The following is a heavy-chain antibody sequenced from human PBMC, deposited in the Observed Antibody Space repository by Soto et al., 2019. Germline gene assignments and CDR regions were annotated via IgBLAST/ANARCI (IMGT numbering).Heavy chain of an antibody. Sequence: QVQLVQSGAEVKKPGSSVKVSCKASGGTFSSYAISWVRQAPGQGLEWMGGIIPIFGTANYAQKFQGRVTITADESTSTAYLELSSLRSEDTAVYYCARGRPRLPEKYYYYYYGMDVWGQGTTVTVSS. CDR2: IIPIFGTA. V-gene: IGHV1-69*12. J-gene: IGHJ6*02. CDR3: ARGRPRLPEKYYYYYYGMDV. D-gene: IGHD2-15*01. CDR1: GGTFSSYA.